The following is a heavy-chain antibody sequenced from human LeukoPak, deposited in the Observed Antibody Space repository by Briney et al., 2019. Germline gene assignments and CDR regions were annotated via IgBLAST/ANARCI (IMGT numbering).Heavy chain of an antibody. V-gene: IGHV1-58*01. CDR1: GFTFTSSA. D-gene: IGHD3-10*01. CDR2: IVVGSGNT. J-gene: IGHJ4*02. Sequence: SVKVSCKASGFTFTSSAVQWVRQAGGQRLEWIGWIVVGSGNTNYAQKFQERVTITRDMSTSTAYMELSSLRSEDTAVYYCAAGTPGSGSYSPTAIDYWGQGTLVTVSS. CDR3: AAGTPGSGSYSPTAIDY.